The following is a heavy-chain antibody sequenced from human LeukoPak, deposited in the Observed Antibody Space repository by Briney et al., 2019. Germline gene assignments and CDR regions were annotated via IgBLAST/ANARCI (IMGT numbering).Heavy chain of an antibody. Sequence: GGSLRPSCAASGFTFSSYAMSWVRQAPGKGPEWVSAISGSGGSTYYADSVKGRFTISRDNSKNTLYLQMNSLRAEDTAVYYCAKGPRYYYDSSGYFQHWGQGTLVTVSS. CDR3: AKGPRYYYDSSGYFQH. CDR1: GFTFSSYA. V-gene: IGHV3-23*01. CDR2: ISGSGGST. D-gene: IGHD3-22*01. J-gene: IGHJ1*01.